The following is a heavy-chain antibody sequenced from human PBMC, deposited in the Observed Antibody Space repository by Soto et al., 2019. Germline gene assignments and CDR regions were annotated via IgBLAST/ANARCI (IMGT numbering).Heavy chain of an antibody. Sequence: SETLSLTCSVSAGSISGSYWSWIRQSPGKGLEWLGYVYYTGSTNYSPSLRSRVSISVDTSKNEFSLRLSSVTAADTAVYFCARSVAVPGEHIDYWGQGTKVTVSS. CDR3: ARSVAVPGEHIDY. J-gene: IGHJ4*02. D-gene: IGHD6-19*01. CDR1: AGSISGSY. V-gene: IGHV4-59*01. CDR2: VYYTGST.